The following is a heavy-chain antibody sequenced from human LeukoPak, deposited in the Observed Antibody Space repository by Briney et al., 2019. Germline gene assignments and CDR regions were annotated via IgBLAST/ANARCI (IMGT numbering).Heavy chain of an antibody. CDR1: GGSFSGYY. CDR3: ETSSSATIDYFYDYIDV. CDR2: INHSGNT. Sequence: PSETQSLTCSVNGGSFSGYYWSWIRQPPGKGLEWIGEINHSGNTNYNPSLKSRVTISGDTSKNQFSLKLSSVTAADTAVYYCETSSSATIDYFYDYIDVWGKGTTVTVSS. V-gene: IGHV4-34*01. J-gene: IGHJ6*03. D-gene: IGHD2-15*01.